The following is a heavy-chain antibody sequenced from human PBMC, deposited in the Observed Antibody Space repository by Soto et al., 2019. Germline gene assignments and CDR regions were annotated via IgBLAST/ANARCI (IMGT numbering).Heavy chain of an antibody. CDR3: AKPLGVSTSSWRSVAFAI. V-gene: IGHV3-9*01. CDR1: GFTFGDYA. CDR2: ISWNRATI. D-gene: IGHD6-13*01. Sequence: EVQLVESGGGLVQPGRSLRLSCAASGFTFGDYAMHWVRQVPGRGLEWVSGISWNRATIEYADSVKGRFTISRDNAKNSLYLQMNNLRTEDTAIYYCAKPLGVSTSSWRSVAFAIWGQGTMVTVSS. J-gene: IGHJ3*02.